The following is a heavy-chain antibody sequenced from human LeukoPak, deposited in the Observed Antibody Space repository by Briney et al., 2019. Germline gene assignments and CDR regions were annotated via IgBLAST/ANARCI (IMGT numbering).Heavy chain of an antibody. J-gene: IGHJ4*02. Sequence: GESLKISCQGSGYNFPIYWIGWVRQMPGQGLEWMGIIYPGDSDTRYSPSFQGQVTISADKSISTAYLQWSSLKASDTAMYYCARQGILYSTDYWGQGTLVTVSS. CDR1: GYNFPIYW. CDR2: IYPGDSDT. CDR3: ARQGILYSTDY. D-gene: IGHD2-15*01. V-gene: IGHV5-51*01.